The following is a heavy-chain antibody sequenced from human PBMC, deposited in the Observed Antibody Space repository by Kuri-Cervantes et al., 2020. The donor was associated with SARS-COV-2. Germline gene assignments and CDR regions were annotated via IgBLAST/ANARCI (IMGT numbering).Heavy chain of an antibody. D-gene: IGHD5-12*01. CDR1: GFTFSSYG. V-gene: IGHV3-30*02. CDR3: AKGSIVATIAYYFDY. CDR2: IRYDGSNK. J-gene: IGHJ4*02. Sequence: GGSLRLSCAASGFTFSSYGMHWVRQAPGKGLEWVAFIRYDGSNKYYADSVKGRFTISRDNSKNTLYLQMNSLRAEDTAVYYCAKGSIVATIAYYFDYWGQGTLVTVSS.